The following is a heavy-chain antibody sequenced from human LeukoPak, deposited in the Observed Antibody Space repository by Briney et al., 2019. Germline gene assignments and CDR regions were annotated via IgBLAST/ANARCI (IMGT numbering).Heavy chain of an antibody. CDR3: AKGIDVASLDDAFDI. CDR2: ISWNSGSI. CDR1: GFTFDDYA. Sequence: GGSLRLSCAASGFTFDDYAMHWVRQAPGKGLEWVSGISWNSGSIGYADSVKGRFTISRDNAKNSLYLQMNSLRAEDTALYYCAKGIDVASLDDAFDIWGQGTMVTVSS. D-gene: IGHD1-1*01. J-gene: IGHJ3*02. V-gene: IGHV3-9*01.